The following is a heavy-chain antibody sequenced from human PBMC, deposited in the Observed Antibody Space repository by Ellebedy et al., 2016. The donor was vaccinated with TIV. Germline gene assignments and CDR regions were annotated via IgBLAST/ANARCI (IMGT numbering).Heavy chain of an antibody. V-gene: IGHV3-53*01. Sequence: GESLKISXAASGFTVSSNYMSWVRQAPGKGLEWVSVIYSGGSTYYADSVKGRFTISRDNSKNTLYLQMNSLRAEDTALYYCAKGSGFLLFYGLDVWGQGTTVTVSS. J-gene: IGHJ6*02. CDR1: GFTVSSNY. CDR3: AKGSGFLLFYGLDV. D-gene: IGHD3-3*01. CDR2: IYSGGST.